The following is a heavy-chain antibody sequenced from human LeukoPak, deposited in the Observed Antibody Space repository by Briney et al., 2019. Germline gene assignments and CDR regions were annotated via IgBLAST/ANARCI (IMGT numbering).Heavy chain of an antibody. CDR1: GYSFAGYG. D-gene: IGHD6-19*01. Sequence: ASVKVSCKASGYSFAGYGISWVRQAPGQGLEWIGWISTYSGNTNYAHNLQGRITVTTETSTSTAYMELRSLRSDDTAVYYCARVGDSSGWYRSDYWGQGTLVTVSS. CDR2: ISTYSGNT. V-gene: IGHV1-18*01. CDR3: ARVGDSSGWYRSDY. J-gene: IGHJ4*02.